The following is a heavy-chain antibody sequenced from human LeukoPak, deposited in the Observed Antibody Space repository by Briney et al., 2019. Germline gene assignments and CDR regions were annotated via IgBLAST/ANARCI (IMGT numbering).Heavy chain of an antibody. Sequence: ASVKVSCKASGYSFTSYYMHWVRQAPGQGLEWMGWINPNSGDTNYAQKFQGRVTMTRDTSISTAYMELSRLRSDDTAVYYCARVRYRLAETYIDYWGQGTLVTVSS. CDR1: GYSFTSYY. CDR3: ARVRYRLAETYIDY. CDR2: INPNSGDT. D-gene: IGHD3-16*01. V-gene: IGHV1-2*02. J-gene: IGHJ4*02.